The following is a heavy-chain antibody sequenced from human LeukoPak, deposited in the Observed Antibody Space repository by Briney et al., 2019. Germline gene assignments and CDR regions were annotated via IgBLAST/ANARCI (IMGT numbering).Heavy chain of an antibody. D-gene: IGHD3-22*01. Sequence: QPGGSLRLSCAASGFTFNSYIMHWVRQAPGKGLEWVAVISFDGSDKYYADSVKGRFTISRDNAKNSLYLQMNSLRAEDTAVYYCARCPRYDAGVDYWGQGTLVTVSS. J-gene: IGHJ4*02. CDR2: ISFDGSDK. CDR3: ARCPRYDAGVDY. CDR1: GFTFNSYI. V-gene: IGHV3-30*04.